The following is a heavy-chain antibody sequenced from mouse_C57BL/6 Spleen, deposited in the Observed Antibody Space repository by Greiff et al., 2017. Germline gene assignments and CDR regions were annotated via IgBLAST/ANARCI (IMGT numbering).Heavy chain of an antibody. V-gene: IGHV1-42*01. D-gene: IGHD2-4*01. J-gene: IGHJ3*01. CDR3: ARGGLRREFAY. CDR2: INPSTGGT. CDR1: GYSFTGYY. Sequence: EVQLVESGPELVKPGASVKISCKASGYSFTGYYMNWVKQSPEKSLEWIGEINPSTGGTTYNQKFKAKATLTVDKSSSTAYMQLKSLTSEDSAVYYCARGGLRREFAYWGQGTLVTVSA.